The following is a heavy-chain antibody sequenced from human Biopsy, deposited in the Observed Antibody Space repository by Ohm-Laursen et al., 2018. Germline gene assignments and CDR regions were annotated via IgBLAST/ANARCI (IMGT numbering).Heavy chain of an antibody. J-gene: IGHJ2*01. CDR1: GESMGTYY. V-gene: IGHV4-59*01. CDR2: VYYTGST. D-gene: IGHD3-22*01. CDR3: ARDRGYYSDRTVPGYFDL. Sequence: TLSLTCTVSGESMGTYYWSWIRQPPGKGLQWIGYVYYTGSTDYNPSLQSRVTISVDTSKNHFSLRLRSVTPADTAIYYCARDRGYYSDRTVPGYFDLWGRGTLVTVSS.